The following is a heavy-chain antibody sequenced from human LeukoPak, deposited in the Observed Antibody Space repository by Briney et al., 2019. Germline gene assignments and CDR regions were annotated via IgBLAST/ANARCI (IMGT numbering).Heavy chain of an antibody. V-gene: IGHV1-2*02. CDR2: INPNSGGT. J-gene: IGHJ4*02. D-gene: IGHD6-6*01. CDR3: ARSERGSSGY. Sequence: GASVKVSCKASGYTFTVYYMHCVRQAPGQGREWMGCINPNSGGTNYAQKFQGRVTMTRDTSISTAYMELSRLRSDETAVYYCARSERGSSGYWGQGTLVTVSS. CDR1: GYTFTVYY.